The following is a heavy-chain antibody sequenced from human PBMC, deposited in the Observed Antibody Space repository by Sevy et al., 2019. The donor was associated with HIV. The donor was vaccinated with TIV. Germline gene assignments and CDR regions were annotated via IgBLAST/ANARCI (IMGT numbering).Heavy chain of an antibody. D-gene: IGHD4-17*01. Sequence: GSLRLSCAASGFTFSSSAMHWVRQAPGKGLEWVAVISYDGSNKYYADSVKGRFTIPRDNSKNTLYLQMNSLRAEDTAVYYGARVQNDYGSNLRTGWFDPWVQGTLVTVSS. J-gene: IGHJ5*02. CDR2: ISYDGSNK. CDR1: GFTFSSSA. V-gene: IGHV3-30-3*01. CDR3: ARVQNDYGSNLRTGWFDP.